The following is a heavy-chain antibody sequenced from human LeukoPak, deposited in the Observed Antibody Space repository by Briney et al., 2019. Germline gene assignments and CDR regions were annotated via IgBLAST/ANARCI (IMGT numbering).Heavy chain of an antibody. CDR3: ARGRTRADYYYAMDV. Sequence: PGGSLRLSCAASGFTFSSYWMHWVRQAPGKGLVWVSRINSDGSSTSYADSVKGRFTISRDNAKNTLYLQMNSLRAEDTAVYYCARGRTRADYYYAMDVWGKGTTVTVSS. J-gene: IGHJ6*04. V-gene: IGHV3-74*01. CDR1: GFTFSSYW. CDR2: INSDGSST.